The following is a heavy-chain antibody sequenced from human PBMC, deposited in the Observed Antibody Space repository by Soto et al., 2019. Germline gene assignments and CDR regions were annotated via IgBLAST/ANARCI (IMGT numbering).Heavy chain of an antibody. CDR2: IYYSGST. D-gene: IGHD2-21*02. CDR3: ARLRGDYYYYYGMDV. CDR1: GGSISSYH. Sequence: SETLSLTCTVSGGSISSYHRSWIRQPPGKGLEWIGYIYYSGSTNYNPSLKSRVTISVDTSKNQFSLKLSSVTAADTAVYYCARLRGDYYYYYGMDVWGQGTTVTVSS. J-gene: IGHJ6*02. V-gene: IGHV4-59*01.